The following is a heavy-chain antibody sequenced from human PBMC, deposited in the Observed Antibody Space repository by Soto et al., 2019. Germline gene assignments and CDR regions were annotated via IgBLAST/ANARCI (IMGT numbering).Heavy chain of an antibody. V-gene: IGHV3-73*01. CDR1: GFTLIGVD. Sequence: EVQLVESGGSLVQPGGSLKLSCAASGFTLIGVDIHWVRQASREGLEWVGGIKTKVESYATELAASVKGRFTISRDDPKSTAYLEMNSLNTEDTAVYYCTRRYCSGGGCYSDFDYWGQGTLVTVSS. CDR3: TRRYCSGGGCYSDFDY. CDR2: IKTKVESYAT. J-gene: IGHJ4*02. D-gene: IGHD2-15*01.